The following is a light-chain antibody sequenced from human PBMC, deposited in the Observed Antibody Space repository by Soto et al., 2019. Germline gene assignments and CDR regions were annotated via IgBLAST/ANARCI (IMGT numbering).Light chain of an antibody. CDR1: SSYIGSKY. J-gene: IGLJ1*01. Sequence: QSVLTQPPSASGTPGQRVTISCSGSSSYIGSKYVYWYQQLPGTAPKLLIYRNDQRPSRISDRFSGSKSGTSASLAISGLRSEDEADYYCAAWDDSLSGYVFGTGTKV. V-gene: IGLV1-47*01. CDR2: RND. CDR3: AAWDDSLSGYV.